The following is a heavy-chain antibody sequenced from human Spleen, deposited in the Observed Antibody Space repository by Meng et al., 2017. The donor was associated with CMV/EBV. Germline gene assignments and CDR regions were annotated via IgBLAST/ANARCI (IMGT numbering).Heavy chain of an antibody. CDR1: AYTFTSYG. CDR2: ISAYSHDT. CDR3: ARGRDAYNMNYFVF. J-gene: IGHJ4*02. D-gene: IGHD5-24*01. Sequence: ASVKVSCKASAYTFTSYGISWVRQAPGQGLEWMGWISAYSHDTEYAEKFQGRLTLTTDTSTSTAYMELRSLRSEDTGLYYCARGRDAYNMNYFVFWGQGTLVTVSS. V-gene: IGHV1-18*01.